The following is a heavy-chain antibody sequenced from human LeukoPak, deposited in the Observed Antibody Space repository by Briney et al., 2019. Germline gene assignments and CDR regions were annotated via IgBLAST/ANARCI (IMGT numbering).Heavy chain of an antibody. CDR3: AREGTMTYLDAFDI. CDR2: ISSNGGST. Sequence: PGGSLRLSCAASGFTFSSYAMHWVRQAPGKGLEYVSAISSNGGSTYYANSVKGRFTISRDNSKNTLYLQMGSLRAEDMAVYYCAREGTMTYLDAFDIWGQGTMVTVSS. D-gene: IGHD3-22*01. CDR1: GFTFSSYA. V-gene: IGHV3-64*01. J-gene: IGHJ3*02.